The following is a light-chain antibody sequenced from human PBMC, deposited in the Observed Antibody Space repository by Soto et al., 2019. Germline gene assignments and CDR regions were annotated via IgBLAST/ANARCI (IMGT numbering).Light chain of an antibody. CDR1: QSISSY. J-gene: IGKJ4*01. CDR3: QQSYSTPELT. CDR2: AAS. V-gene: IGKV1-39*01. Sequence: DIQMTQSPSSLSASVGDRVTITCRASQSISSYLNWYQQKPGKAPKLLIYAASSLQSGVPSRFSGSGSGTDFTLTISILQPEDFATYYCQQSYSTPELTFGGGTKVEIK.